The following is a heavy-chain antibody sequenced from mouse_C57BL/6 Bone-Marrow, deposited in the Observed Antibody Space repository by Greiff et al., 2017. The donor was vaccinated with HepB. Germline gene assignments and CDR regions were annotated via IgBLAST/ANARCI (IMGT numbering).Heavy chain of an antibody. J-gene: IGHJ3*01. D-gene: IGHD2-2*01. V-gene: IGHV1-36*01. CDR1: GFTFTDYY. Sequence: EVQLQQSGPVLVKPGPSVKISCKASGFTFTDYYMHWVKQSHGKSLEWIGLVYPYNGGTSYNQKFKGKATLTVDTSSSTAYMELNSLTSEDSAVYYWARSMVTTKEVEDFAYWGQGTLVTVSA. CDR3: ARSMVTTKEVEDFAY. CDR2: VYPYNGGT.